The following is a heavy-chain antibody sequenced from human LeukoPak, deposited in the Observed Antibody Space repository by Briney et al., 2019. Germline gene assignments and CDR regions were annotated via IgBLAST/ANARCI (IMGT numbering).Heavy chain of an antibody. J-gene: IGHJ5*02. CDR3: ARNPLGYCSSTSCYEGDWFDP. CDR2: INPNSGGT. V-gene: IGHV1-2*02. CDR1: GYTFTGYY. Sequence: GASVKVTCKCSGYTFTGYYMHWVRQAPGQGLEWMGRINPNSGGTNYAQKFQGRVTVTRDTSISTAYMELSRLRSDDTAVYYCARNPLGYCSSTSCYEGDWFDPWGQGTLVTVSS. D-gene: IGHD2-2*03.